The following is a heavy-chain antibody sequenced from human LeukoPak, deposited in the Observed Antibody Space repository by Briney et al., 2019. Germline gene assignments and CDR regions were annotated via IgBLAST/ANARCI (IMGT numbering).Heavy chain of an antibody. CDR3: AAPTVTTDDAFDI. Sequence: SVKVSCKASGFTFTSSAVQWVRQARGQRLEWIGWIVVGSGDTNYAQKFQERVTITRDMSTSTAYMELSSLRSEDTAVYYCAAPTVTTDDAFDIWGQGTMVTVSS. V-gene: IGHV1-58*01. D-gene: IGHD4-17*01. J-gene: IGHJ3*02. CDR1: GFTFTSSA. CDR2: IVVGSGDT.